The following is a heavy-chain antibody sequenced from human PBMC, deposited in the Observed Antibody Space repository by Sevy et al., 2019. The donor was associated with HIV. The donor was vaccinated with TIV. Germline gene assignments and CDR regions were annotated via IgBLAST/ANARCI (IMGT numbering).Heavy chain of an antibody. CDR3: ARVVEPAGIDPYYYGVDV. J-gene: IGHJ6*02. CDR1: GYTFTDYY. V-gene: IGHV1-2*02. Sequence: ASVKVSCKASGYTFTDYYIHWVRQAPGQGLEWMGWINPKSGGTNYAQKFHGRVNMTRDTSISTAYMELSRLRSDDTAVYYCARVVEPAGIDPYYYGVDVWGPGATVTVSS. CDR2: INPKSGGT. D-gene: IGHD2-2*02.